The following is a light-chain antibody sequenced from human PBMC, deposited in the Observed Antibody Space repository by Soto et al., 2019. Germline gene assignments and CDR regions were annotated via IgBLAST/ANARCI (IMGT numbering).Light chain of an antibody. CDR3: SSYTGSGTLI. V-gene: IGLV2-8*01. J-gene: IGLJ2*01. CDR1: SSDVGGYKY. Sequence: QSVVTQPPSASGSPGQSVTISCTGTSSDVGGYKYVSWYQQHPGKAPKLMIFEVSRRPSGVPDRFSGSKSGNTASLTVSGLQAEDEADYFCSSYTGSGTLIFGGGTKLTVL. CDR2: EVS.